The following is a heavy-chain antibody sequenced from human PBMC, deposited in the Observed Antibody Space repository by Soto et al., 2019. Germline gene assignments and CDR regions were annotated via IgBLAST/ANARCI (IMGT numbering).Heavy chain of an antibody. CDR1: GGSMSNYY. CDR3: ASTSSSWYRYYYGMDV. CDR2: IYYSGTT. J-gene: IGHJ6*02. V-gene: IGHV4-59*08. D-gene: IGHD6-13*01. Sequence: SETLSLTCNVSGGSMSNYYWSWIRQPPGKGLEWIGYIYYSGTTNYNPSLKSRVTISVDTSKNQFSLKLSSVTAADTAVYYCASTSSSWYRYYYGMDVWGQGTTVTVSS.